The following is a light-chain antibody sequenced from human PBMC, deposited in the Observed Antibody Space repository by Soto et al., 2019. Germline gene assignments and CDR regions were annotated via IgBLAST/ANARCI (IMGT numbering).Light chain of an antibody. CDR1: QSVSSY. J-gene: IGKJ2*01. Sequence: EIVLTQSPATLSLSPGERATLSCRASQSVSSYLAWYQQKPGQAPRLLIYDASNRATGIPARFSGSGSGTDITLTISSLEPEELAVYYFQQRSNWPQTFGQRTKLEIK. V-gene: IGKV3-11*01. CDR2: DAS. CDR3: QQRSNWPQT.